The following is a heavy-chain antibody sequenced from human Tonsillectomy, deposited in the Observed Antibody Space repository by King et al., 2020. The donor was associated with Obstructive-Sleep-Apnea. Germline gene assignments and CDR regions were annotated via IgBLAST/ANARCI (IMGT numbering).Heavy chain of an antibody. V-gene: IGHV3-23*04. CDR2: INTGGGTK. D-gene: IGHD5-18*01. CDR1: GFTFSNYA. Sequence: VQLVESGGGLVQPGGSLRLSCAASGFTFSNYAMSWVRQAPGKGLEWVSAINTGGGTKYYADSVKGRFTISRDNSKNTLYLQMNRLRAEDTAVYYCAKRMDTAMVFDYWGQGTLVTLSS. J-gene: IGHJ4*02. CDR3: AKRMDTAMVFDY.